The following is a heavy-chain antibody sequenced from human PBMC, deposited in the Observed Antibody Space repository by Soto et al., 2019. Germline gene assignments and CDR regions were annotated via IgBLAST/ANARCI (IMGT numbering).Heavy chain of an antibody. CDR1: GFTFSSYA. D-gene: IGHD6-13*01. CDR3: ARRGPGTYFDY. CDR2: ISGSGDST. Sequence: GGSLRLSCTASGFTFSSYAMSWVRQAPGKGLEWVSVISGSGDSTYYADSVKGRFTISRDNSKNTLYLQMNSLRTEDTAVYYCARRGPGTYFDYWGQGTLVTVSS. V-gene: IGHV3-23*01. J-gene: IGHJ4*02.